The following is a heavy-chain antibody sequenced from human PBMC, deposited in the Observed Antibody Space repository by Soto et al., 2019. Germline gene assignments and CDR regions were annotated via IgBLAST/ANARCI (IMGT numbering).Heavy chain of an antibody. J-gene: IGHJ4*02. CDR2: IRQDGSEK. Sequence: GGSLRLSCAASGFTFSTYWMSWVRQAPGKGLEWVANIRQDGSEKYYVDSVKGRFTIFRDNAKNSLYLQMNSLRAEDTAVYYCARDPRYCSGGSCRDYWGQGTLVTVPS. D-gene: IGHD2-15*01. V-gene: IGHV3-7*01. CDR1: GFTFSTYW. CDR3: ARDPRYCSGGSCRDY.